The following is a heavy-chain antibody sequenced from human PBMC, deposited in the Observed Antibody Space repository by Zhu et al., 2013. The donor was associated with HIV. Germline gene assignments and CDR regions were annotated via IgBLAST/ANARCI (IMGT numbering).Heavy chain of an antibody. CDR3: ARIGGDGYNYDY. V-gene: IGHV1-3*01. D-gene: IGHD5-12*01. CDR2: INAGNGNT. CDR1: GYTFTSYA. J-gene: IGHJ4*02. Sequence: QVQLVQSGAEVKKPGASVKVSCKASGYTFTSYAMHWVRQAPGQRLEWMGWINAGNGNTKYSQKFQGRVTFTRDTSASTAYMELSSLRSEDTAVYYCARIGGDGYNYDYWGQGTLVTVSS.